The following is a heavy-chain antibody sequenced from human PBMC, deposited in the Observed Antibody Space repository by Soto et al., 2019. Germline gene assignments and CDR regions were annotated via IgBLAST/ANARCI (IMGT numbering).Heavy chain of an antibody. CDR1: GFTFSDYY. Sequence: GGSLRLSCAASGFTFSDYYMSWIRQAPGKGLEWVSYISSSGSTIYYADSVKGRFTISRDNAKNSLYLQMNSLRAEDTAVYYCAIGRVSSRPGRARFDPWGQGTLVTVS. D-gene: IGHD6-13*01. J-gene: IGHJ5*02. CDR2: ISSSGSTI. CDR3: AIGRVSSRPGRARFDP. V-gene: IGHV3-11*01.